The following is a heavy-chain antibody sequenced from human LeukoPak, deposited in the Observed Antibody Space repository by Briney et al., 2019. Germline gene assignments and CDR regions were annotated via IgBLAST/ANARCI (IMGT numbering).Heavy chain of an antibody. D-gene: IGHD1-26*01. CDR3: ARGRDGGSPYDAFDI. J-gene: IGHJ3*02. V-gene: IGHV1-2*02. Sequence: GASVKVSCKASGYTFTGYYMHWVRQAPGQGLEWMGWINPNSGGTNYAQKFQGRVTMTRDTSISTAYMELSRLTSDDTAVYYCARGRDGGSPYDAFDIWGQGTMVTVSP. CDR2: INPNSGGT. CDR1: GYTFTGYY.